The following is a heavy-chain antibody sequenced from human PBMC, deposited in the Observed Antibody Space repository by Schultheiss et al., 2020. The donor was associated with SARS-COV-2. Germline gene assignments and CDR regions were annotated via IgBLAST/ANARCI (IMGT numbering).Heavy chain of an antibody. Sequence: SGPTLVKPTQTLTLTCTFSGFSLSTSGMRVSWIRQPPGKALEWLARIDWDDDKFYSTSLKTRLTISKDTSKNQVVLTMTNMDPVDTATYYCAQAESDSGLFDYWGQGTLVTVSS. J-gene: IGHJ4*02. CDR3: AQAESDSGLFDY. CDR2: IDWDDDK. V-gene: IGHV2-70*04. CDR1: GFSLSTSGMR. D-gene: IGHD1-26*01.